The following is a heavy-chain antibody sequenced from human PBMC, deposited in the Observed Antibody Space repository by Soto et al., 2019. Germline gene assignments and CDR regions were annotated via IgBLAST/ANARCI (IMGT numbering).Heavy chain of an antibody. D-gene: IGHD3-9*01. CDR3: ARRYGPGFDY. J-gene: IGHJ4*02. Sequence: SETLSLTCAVYGGSFSGYYWTWIRQPPGTGLEWIGEINHSGSTNYNPSLKSRVTISVDTSKNQFTLKLTSVTAADTAVYYCARRYGPGFDYWGQGTLVTVYS. V-gene: IGHV4-34*01. CDR1: GGSFSGYY. CDR2: INHSGST.